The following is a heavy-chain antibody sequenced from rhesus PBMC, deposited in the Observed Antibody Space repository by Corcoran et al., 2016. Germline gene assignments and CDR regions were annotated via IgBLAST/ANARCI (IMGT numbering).Heavy chain of an antibody. V-gene: IGHV4S9*01. CDR2: LYGESAST. CDR3: ARDRGTVSYFDY. J-gene: IGHJ4*01. Sequence: QVQLQESGPGLVKPSETLSLTCAVSGGSISDYYYWNWIRQPPGKGLEWFGNLYGESASTDSTPSLKSRVTSATDTSKTQFSLKLSSVTAADTAVYYCARDRGTVSYFDYWGQGVLVTVSS. D-gene: IGHD4-23*01. CDR1: GGSISDYYY.